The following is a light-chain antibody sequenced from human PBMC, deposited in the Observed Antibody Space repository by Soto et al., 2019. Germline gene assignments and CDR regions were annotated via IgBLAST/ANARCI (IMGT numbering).Light chain of an antibody. J-gene: IGLJ2*01. CDR3: SSYTSSSTLV. CDR2: EVS. Sequence: QSALTQPASVSRSPGQSITISCTGTSSDVGDFDCVSWYQQHPGKAPKLMIYEVSDRPSGVSNRFSGSKSGDTASLTISGRQAEDEPDYYCSSYTSSSTLVFGGGTKVTVL. CDR1: SSDVGDFDC. V-gene: IGLV2-14*01.